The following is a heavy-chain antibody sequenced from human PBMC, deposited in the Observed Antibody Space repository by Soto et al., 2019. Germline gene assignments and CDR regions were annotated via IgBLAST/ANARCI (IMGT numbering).Heavy chain of an antibody. D-gene: IGHD3-3*01. Sequence: QVQLVQSGAEVKKPGASVKVSCKASGYTFTSYAMHWVRQAPGQRLEWMGWINAGNGNTKYSQKFQGRVTITRDTSASTAYMELSSLRSEDTAVYYCARGGVITIFGVVTINWFDPWVQGTLVTVSS. CDR1: GYTFTSYA. V-gene: IGHV1-3*01. CDR3: ARGGVITIFGVVTINWFDP. CDR2: INAGNGNT. J-gene: IGHJ5*02.